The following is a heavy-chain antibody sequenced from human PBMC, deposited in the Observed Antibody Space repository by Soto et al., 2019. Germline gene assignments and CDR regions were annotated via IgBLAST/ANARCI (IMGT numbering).Heavy chain of an antibody. Sequence: ASVKVSCRASGYTFIGYYIHWVRQAPGQGLEWMGWINPNSGGTNYAQRFQGWVTMTRDRSISTAYMELSRLKSDDTAVYYCARVGGGLASLGYYGMDVWGQGTTVTVSS. V-gene: IGHV1-2*04. CDR3: ARVGGGLASLGYYGMDV. J-gene: IGHJ6*02. D-gene: IGHD3-10*01. CDR2: INPNSGGT. CDR1: GYTFIGYY.